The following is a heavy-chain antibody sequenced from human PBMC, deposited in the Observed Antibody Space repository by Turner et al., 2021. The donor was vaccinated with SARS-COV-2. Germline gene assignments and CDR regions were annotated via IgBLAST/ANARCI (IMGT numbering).Heavy chain of an antibody. Sequence: QLQLQESGPGLVKPSETLSLTCTVSGGPISSSNYYWGWIRQPPGKGLEWIGSIYDRGGTYYNPSVKSRVTISVDTSKNQLSLKLSSVTAADTALYYCARHFVILWFGELFSKRGNWFDPWGQGTLVTVSS. J-gene: IGHJ5*02. D-gene: IGHD3-10*01. CDR3: ARHFVILWFGELFSKRGNWFDP. CDR2: IYDRGGT. CDR1: GGPISSSNYY. V-gene: IGHV4-39*01.